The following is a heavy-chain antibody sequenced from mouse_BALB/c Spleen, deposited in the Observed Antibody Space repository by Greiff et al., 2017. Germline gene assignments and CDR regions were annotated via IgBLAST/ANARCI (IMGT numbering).Heavy chain of an antibody. Sequence: QVQLQQPGAELVKPGTSVKLSCKASGYNFTRYWINWVKLRPGQGLEWIGDIYPGSGSTNYNEKFKSKATLTVDTSSSTAYMQLSSLASEDSALYYCARPSMITTYYYAMDYWGQGTSVTVSS. CDR3: ARPSMITTYYYAMDY. J-gene: IGHJ4*01. CDR2: IYPGSGST. V-gene: IGHV1-55*01. CDR1: GYNFTRYW. D-gene: IGHD2-4*01.